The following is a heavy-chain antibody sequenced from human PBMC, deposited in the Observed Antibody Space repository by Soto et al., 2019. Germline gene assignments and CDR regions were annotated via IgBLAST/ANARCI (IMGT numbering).Heavy chain of an antibody. CDR1: GFTFSSYG. Sequence: QVQLVESGGGVVQPGRSLRLSCAASGFTFSSYGMHWVRQAPGKGLEWVAVIWYDGSNKYYADSVKGRFTISRDNSKNTLYLQMNSLRAEDTAVYYCSRDMPCYYPGRPPNYFDYWGQGTLVTVSS. V-gene: IGHV3-33*01. D-gene: IGHD3-22*01. J-gene: IGHJ4*02. CDR2: IWYDGSNK. CDR3: SRDMPCYYPGRPPNYFDY.